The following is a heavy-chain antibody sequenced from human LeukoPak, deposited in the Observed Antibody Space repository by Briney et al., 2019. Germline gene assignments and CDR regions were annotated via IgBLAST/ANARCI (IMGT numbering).Heavy chain of an antibody. J-gene: IGHJ3*02. CDR2: IGSSGSTM. V-gene: IGHV3-48*03. D-gene: IGHD6-19*01. Sequence: PGGSLRLSCAVSGFTFSSYEMNWVRQAPGKGLEWVSYIGSSGSTMYYAASVKGRFTISRDNAKNSLFLQMNSLSAEDTAVYYCAREAVGDAFDIWGQGTMVTVSS. CDR3: AREAVGDAFDI. CDR1: GFTFSSYE.